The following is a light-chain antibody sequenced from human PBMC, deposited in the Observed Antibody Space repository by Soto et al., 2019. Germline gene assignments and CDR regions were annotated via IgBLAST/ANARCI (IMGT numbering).Light chain of an antibody. V-gene: IGLV2-8*01. CDR3: SSYAGSNNLV. Sequence: QSALTQPPSASGSPGQSVTISCTGTSSDVGGYNYVSWYQQHPGKAPKLMIYEVSKRPSGVHDRFSGSKSVNTASLTVSGLQAEDEADYYCSSYAGSNNLVFGGGTKLTVL. CDR1: SSDVGGYNY. CDR2: EVS. J-gene: IGLJ2*01.